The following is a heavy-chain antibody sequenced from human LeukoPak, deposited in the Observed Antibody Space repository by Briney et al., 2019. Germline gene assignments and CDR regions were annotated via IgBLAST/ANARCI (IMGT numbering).Heavy chain of an antibody. D-gene: IGHD2-2*01. J-gene: IGHJ4*02. CDR3: ARIGEYQLLFDY. Sequence: GGSLSLSCAPSGFPFISYGLTWVGRPQGRGLGWVSPISSSSSYIYYADSVKGRFTISRDNAKNSLYLQMNSLRAEDTAVYYCARIGEYQLLFDYWGQGTLVTVSS. CDR1: GFPFISYG. V-gene: IGHV3-21*01. CDR2: ISSSSSYI.